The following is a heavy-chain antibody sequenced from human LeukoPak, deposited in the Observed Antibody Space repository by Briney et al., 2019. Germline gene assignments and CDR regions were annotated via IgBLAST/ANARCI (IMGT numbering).Heavy chain of an antibody. CDR2: ISSSGSTI. D-gene: IGHD6-19*01. CDR3: ARSILVAGFDY. J-gene: IGHJ4*02. CDR1: GFTFSSYN. V-gene: IGHV3-48*01. Sequence: GGSLRLSCAASGFTFSSYNMNWVRQAPGKGLGWVSYISSSGSTIHYEDSVKGRFTISRDNAKNSLYLQMNSLRVEDTAVYYCARSILVAGFDYWGQGTLVTVSS.